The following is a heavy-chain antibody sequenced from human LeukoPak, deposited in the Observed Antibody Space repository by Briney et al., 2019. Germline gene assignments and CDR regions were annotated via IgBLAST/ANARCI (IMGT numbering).Heavy chain of an antibody. CDR2: ISSSGSTI. CDR1: GYTFSSYE. J-gene: IGHJ4*02. CDR3: ARIISSGWYYFDY. D-gene: IGHD6-19*01. V-gene: IGHV3-48*03. Sequence: PGGSLRLSCAASGYTFSSYEMNWVRQAPGKGLEWVSYISSSGSTIYYADSMKGRFTISRDNAKNSLYLQMNSLRAEDTAVYYCARIISSGWYYFDYWGQGTLVTVSS.